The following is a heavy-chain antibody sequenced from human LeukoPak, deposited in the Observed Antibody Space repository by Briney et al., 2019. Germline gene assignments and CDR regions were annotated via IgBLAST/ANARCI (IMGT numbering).Heavy chain of an antibody. D-gene: IGHD3-10*01. CDR1: GFTFSTYG. V-gene: IGHV3-30*18. J-gene: IGHJ4*02. Sequence: GGSLRLYCEASGFTFSTYGMHWVRQAPGKGLEWVAGISNGGSNKYYADSVKGRFTISRDNSKNTLYLQMNSLRAEDTAVYYCAKGRGPNPGHFDYWGQGTLVTVSS. CDR2: ISNGGSNK. CDR3: AKGRGPNPGHFDY.